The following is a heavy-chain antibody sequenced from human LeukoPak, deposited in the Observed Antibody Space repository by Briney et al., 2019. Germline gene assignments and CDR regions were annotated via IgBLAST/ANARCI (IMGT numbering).Heavy chain of an antibody. CDR2: ISGSGSTI. Sequence: GGSLRLSCAASGFTFSSYAMSWVRQAPGRGLECVSSISGSGSTIYYADSVKGRFTISRDNSKNTLYLQMNSLRVEDTAVYYCAKDLRVVGESSAGPLDHWGQGPLVTVSS. V-gene: IGHV3-23*01. CDR1: GFTFSSYA. J-gene: IGHJ4*02. CDR3: AKDLRVVGESSAGPLDH. D-gene: IGHD2-15*01.